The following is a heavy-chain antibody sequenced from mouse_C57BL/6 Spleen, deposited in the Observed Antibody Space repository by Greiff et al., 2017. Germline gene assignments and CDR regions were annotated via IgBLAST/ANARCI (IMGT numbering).Heavy chain of an antibody. CDR3: ARGDSSGSYFDY. Sequence: EVKLQESGGGLVQSGRSLRLSCATSGFTFSDFYMEWVRQAPGKGLEWIAASRNKANDYTTEYSASVKGRFIVSRDTSQSILYLQMNALRAEDTAIYYCARGDSSGSYFDYWGQGTTLTVSS. J-gene: IGHJ2*01. CDR2: SRNKANDYTT. CDR1: GFTFSDFY. D-gene: IGHD3-2*02. V-gene: IGHV7-1*01.